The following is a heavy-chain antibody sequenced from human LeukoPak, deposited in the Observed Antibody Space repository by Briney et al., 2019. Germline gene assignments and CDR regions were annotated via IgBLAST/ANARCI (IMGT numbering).Heavy chain of an antibody. D-gene: IGHD1-26*01. CDR1: GGSISSISYY. CDR2: IYYSGTT. J-gene: IGHJ5*02. V-gene: IGHV4-39*01. Sequence: SETLSLTCSVSGGSISSISYYWGWIRRPPGKGLEWIASIYYSGTTHYNPSLSSRVTMSVDTSKNQFSLKLSAVTAADTAVYYCARQFHGSGDGDHLWGQGTLVTVSS. CDR3: ARQFHGSGDGDHL.